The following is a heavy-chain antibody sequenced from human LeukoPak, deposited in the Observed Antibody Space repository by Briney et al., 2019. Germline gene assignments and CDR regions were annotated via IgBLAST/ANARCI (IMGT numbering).Heavy chain of an antibody. V-gene: IGHV4-38-2*02. CDR2: IYHSGST. D-gene: IGHD3-22*01. CDR1: GGSISSGYY. CDR3: ASADYYDSSCYPNSPYYFDY. J-gene: IGHJ4*02. Sequence: SETLSLTCTVSGGSISSGYYWGWIRQPPGKGLEWIGSIYHSGSTYYNPSLKSRVTISVDTSKNQFSLKLSSVTAADTAVYYCASADYYDSSCYPNSPYYFDYWGQGTLVTVSS.